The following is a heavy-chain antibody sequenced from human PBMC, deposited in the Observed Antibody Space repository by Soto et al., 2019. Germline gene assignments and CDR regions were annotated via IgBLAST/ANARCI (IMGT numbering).Heavy chain of an antibody. CDR3: ARVKKAGDPYDYIWGSYRYFDY. J-gene: IGHJ4*02. CDR2: INAGNGNT. V-gene: IGHV1-3*01. CDR1: GYTFTSYA. Sequence: ASVKVSCKASGYTFTSYAMHWVRQAPGQRLEWMGWINAGNGNTKYSQKFQGRVTITRDTSASTAYMELSSLRSEDTAVYYCARVKKAGDPYDYIWGSYRYFDYWGQGTLVTVSS. D-gene: IGHD3-16*02.